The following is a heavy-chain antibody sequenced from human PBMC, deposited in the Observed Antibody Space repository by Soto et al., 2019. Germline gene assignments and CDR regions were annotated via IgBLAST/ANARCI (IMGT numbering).Heavy chain of an antibody. D-gene: IGHD3-10*01. CDR2: TYYRSKWYN. V-gene: IGHV6-1*01. CDR3: ARDREYYGSGSYSASNWFDP. J-gene: IGHJ5*02. CDR1: GDSVSSNSAA. Sequence: PSQTLSLTCAISGDSVSSNSAAWNWIRQSPSRGLEWLGRTYYRSKWYNDYAVSVKSRTTINPDTSKNQFSLQLNSVTPEDTAVYYCARDREYYGSGSYSASNWFDPWGQGTLVTVSS.